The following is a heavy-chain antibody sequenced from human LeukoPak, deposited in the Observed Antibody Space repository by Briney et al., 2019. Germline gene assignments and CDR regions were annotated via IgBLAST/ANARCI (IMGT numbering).Heavy chain of an antibody. Sequence: PGGSLRLSCAASGFSVSSSYMSWVRQAPGKGLEWVSVFYTGGNTYYADSVKGRFTISRDNSKNTLYLQMNSLRAEDTAVYYCARGTVTAPDYWGQGTLVTASS. CDR2: FYTGGNT. CDR3: ARGTVTAPDY. CDR1: GFSVSSSY. V-gene: IGHV3-53*01. J-gene: IGHJ4*02. D-gene: IGHD4-17*01.